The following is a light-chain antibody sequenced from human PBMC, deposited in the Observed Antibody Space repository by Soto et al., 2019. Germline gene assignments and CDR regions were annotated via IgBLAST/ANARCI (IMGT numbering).Light chain of an antibody. CDR2: AAS. Sequence: EIVLTQSPGTLSLSPGERATLSCRASQSVYSNYLAWYQRKPGQAPRLLIYAASRRATGIPDRFSGSWSGTDFPLTISRLEPEDSAVYYCQQYGRSPRVLFTFGPGTKVDIK. CDR1: QSVYSNY. V-gene: IGKV3-20*01. J-gene: IGKJ3*01. CDR3: QQYGRSPRVLFT.